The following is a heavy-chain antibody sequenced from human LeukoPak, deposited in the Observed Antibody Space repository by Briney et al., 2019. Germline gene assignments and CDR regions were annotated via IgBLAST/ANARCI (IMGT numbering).Heavy chain of an antibody. Sequence: QPGGCVTLSCAASVFTFSSYSISWVRHAPWKGLEWVLAISGSGGSTYYADSVKGRFTISRDNSKNTLYLQMNSLRAEDTAVYYCAKDLRVGATRFDYWGQGTLVTVSS. J-gene: IGHJ4*02. CDR3: AKDLRVGATRFDY. CDR2: ISGSGGST. CDR1: VFTFSSYS. D-gene: IGHD1-26*01. V-gene: IGHV3-23*01.